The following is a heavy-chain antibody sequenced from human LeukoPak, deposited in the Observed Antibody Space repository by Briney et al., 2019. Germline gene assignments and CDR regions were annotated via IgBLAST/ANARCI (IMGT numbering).Heavy chain of an antibody. CDR3: VKGPAYYYMAV. CDR1: GFSFSSYG. J-gene: IGHJ6*03. V-gene: IGHV3-30*18. CDR2: ISFDGSNE. Sequence: TGGSLRLSCAASGFSFSSYGMHWVRQAPGKGLEWVAVISFDGSNEYYADSVKGRFTISRDNSKNTLYLQMNSLRAEDTAVYYCVKGPAYYYMAVWGKGTTVSVSS.